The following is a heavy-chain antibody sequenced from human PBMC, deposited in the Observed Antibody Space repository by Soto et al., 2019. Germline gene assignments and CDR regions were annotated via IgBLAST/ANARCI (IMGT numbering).Heavy chain of an antibody. Sequence: ASVKVFGKASGYTFTSYGISWVRQAPGQGLEWMGWISAYNGNTNYAQKLQGRVTMTTDTSTSTAYMELRSLRSDDTAVYYCARDLEDYGDYPSASSAVPLFDYWGQGTLGIVSS. D-gene: IGHD4-17*01. J-gene: IGHJ4*02. CDR1: GYTFTSYG. CDR2: ISAYNGNT. V-gene: IGHV1-18*01. CDR3: ARDLEDYGDYPSASSAVPLFDY.